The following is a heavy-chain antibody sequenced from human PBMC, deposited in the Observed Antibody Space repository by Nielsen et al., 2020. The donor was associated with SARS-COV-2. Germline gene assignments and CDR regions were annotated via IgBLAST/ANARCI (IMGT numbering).Heavy chain of an antibody. D-gene: IGHD1-26*01. Sequence: ASVKVSCKASGYTFTSYGISWVRQAPGQGLEWMGWISAYNGNTNYAQKLQGRVTMTTDTSTSTAYMELRSLRSDDTAVYYCARGILTSGSYYYYHGMDVWGQGTTVTVSS. CDR2: ISAYNGNT. CDR3: ARGILTSGSYYYYHGMDV. CDR1: GYTFTSYG. J-gene: IGHJ6*02. V-gene: IGHV1-18*01.